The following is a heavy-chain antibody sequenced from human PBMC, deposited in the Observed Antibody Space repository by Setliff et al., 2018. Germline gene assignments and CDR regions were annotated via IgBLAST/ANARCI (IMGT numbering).Heavy chain of an antibody. CDR1: GGSISSSSYY. V-gene: IGHV4-39*07. J-gene: IGHJ3*02. Sequence: SETLSLTCTVSGGSISSSSYYWGWIRQPPGKGLEWIGSIHYGGSTYYNPSLKSRVTISIDTSKNQFSLKLSSVTAADTAVYYCARGGDSGSYFLANHDAFDIWGQGTMVTVS. D-gene: IGHD1-26*01. CDR2: IHYGGST. CDR3: ARGGDSGSYFLANHDAFDI.